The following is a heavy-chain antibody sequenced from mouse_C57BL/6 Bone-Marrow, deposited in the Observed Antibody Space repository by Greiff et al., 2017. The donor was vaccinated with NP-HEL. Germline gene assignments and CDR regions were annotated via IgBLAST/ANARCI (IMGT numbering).Heavy chain of an antibody. D-gene: IGHD1-1*02. CDR1: GYTFTSYW. Sequence: VKLQESGAELAKPAASVKLSCKASGYTFTSYWMHWVKQRPGQGLEWIGYINPSSGYTKYNPKFKDKAILTADKASSTAYRQLSSLTDEDSAVYNWAGPLWGFWGQGATLTV. V-gene: IGHV1-7*01. CDR3: AGPLWGF. J-gene: IGHJ2*01. CDR2: INPSSGYT.